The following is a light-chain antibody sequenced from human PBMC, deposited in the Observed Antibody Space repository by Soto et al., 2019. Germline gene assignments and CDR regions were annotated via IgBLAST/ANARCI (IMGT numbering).Light chain of an antibody. CDR2: GAS. V-gene: IGKV3-15*01. J-gene: IGKJ1*01. Sequence: VMTQAPATLSVSPGERATLSCRASQTINNNVAWYQLKDGQVARLDIYGASTRATDIPARFSGSGSGTEFTLTISSLQSEDLAEYNCQQYNKWPQTFGQGTKVEIK. CDR3: QQYNKWPQT. CDR1: QTINNN.